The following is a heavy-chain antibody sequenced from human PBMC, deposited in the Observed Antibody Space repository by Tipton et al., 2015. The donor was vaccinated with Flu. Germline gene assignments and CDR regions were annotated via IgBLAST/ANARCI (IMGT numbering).Heavy chain of an antibody. CDR1: GGTFSGYA. J-gene: IGHJ4*02. V-gene: IGHV1-69*15. D-gene: IGHD6-13*01. Sequence: QSGAEVKKPGSSVKVSCKASGGTFSGYAISWVRQAPGQGLEWMGRIIPIFGTANYAQKFQGRVTITADESTSTAYMELSSLRSEDTAVYYCASSKVNPISSSWYFDYWGQGTLVTVSS. CDR2: IIPIFGTA. CDR3: ASSKVNPISSSWYFDY.